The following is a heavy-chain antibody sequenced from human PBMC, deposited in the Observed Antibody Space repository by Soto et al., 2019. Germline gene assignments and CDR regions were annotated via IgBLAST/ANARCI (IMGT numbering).Heavy chain of an antibody. CDR1: GFTFSSYS. CDR2: ISSSSSYI. CDR3: ARDFASNRPNY. V-gene: IGHV3-21*01. Sequence: EVQLVESGGGLVKPGGSLRLSCAASGFTFSSYSMNWVRQAPGKGLEWVSSISSSSSYIYYVDSVKGRFTISRDNAKNSLYLQMNSLRAEDTAVYYCARDFASNRPNYWGQGTLVTVSS. J-gene: IGHJ4*02.